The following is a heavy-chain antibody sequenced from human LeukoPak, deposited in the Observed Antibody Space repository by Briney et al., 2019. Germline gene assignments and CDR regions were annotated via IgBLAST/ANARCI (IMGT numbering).Heavy chain of an antibody. V-gene: IGHV3-20*01. D-gene: IGHD2-21*02. Sequence: GGSLRLSCAASGFTFDDYGMGWVRQAPGKGLEWVSGINWNGGSTGYADSVKGRFTISRDNAKNSLYLQMNSLRAEDTALYHCAREAYCGGDCYSRERYFDYWGQGTLVTVSS. CDR1: GFTFDDYG. J-gene: IGHJ4*02. CDR3: AREAYCGGDCYSRERYFDY. CDR2: INWNGGST.